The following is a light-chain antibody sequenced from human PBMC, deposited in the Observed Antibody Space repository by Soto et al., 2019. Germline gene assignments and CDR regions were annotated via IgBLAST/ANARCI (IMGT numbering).Light chain of an antibody. Sequence: DIQMTQSPSTLSASLVYRVTITFVASQSIGTGWARSKQRPGKAPKVLIYDASSLESGVPSRFSGSGSGTDFTLTISSLQPDDFSTCYCEYDSAVWAFGQGTKVDIK. CDR2: DAS. J-gene: IGKJ1*01. V-gene: IGKV1-5*01. CDR3: EYDSAVWA. CDR1: QSIGTG.